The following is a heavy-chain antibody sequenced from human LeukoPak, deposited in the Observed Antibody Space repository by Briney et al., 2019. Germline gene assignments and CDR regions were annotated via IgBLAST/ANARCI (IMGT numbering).Heavy chain of an antibody. Sequence: GGSLRLSCAASGFTFSDSAMHWVRQASGKGLEWVGRVRVKANNYATAYAASVQGRFTISRDDSKNTAYLQMNSLKTEDTAVYYCTRQMEPAADIGGWGQGTLVTASS. CDR3: TRQMEPAADIGG. V-gene: IGHV3-73*01. CDR2: VRVKANNYAT. D-gene: IGHD2-2*01. J-gene: IGHJ4*02. CDR1: GFTFSDSA.